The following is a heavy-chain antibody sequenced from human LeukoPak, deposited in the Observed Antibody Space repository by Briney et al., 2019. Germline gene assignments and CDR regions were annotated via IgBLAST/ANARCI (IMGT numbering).Heavy chain of an antibody. Sequence: SETLSLTCTVSGGSISSYYWSWVRQPAGKGLEWIGEINHSGSTNYNPSLKSRVTISVDTSKNQFSLKLSSVTAADTAVYYCARFGSGRPYYYGMDVWGQGTTVTVSS. CDR1: GGSISSYY. J-gene: IGHJ6*02. V-gene: IGHV4-34*01. CDR2: INHSGST. CDR3: ARFGSGRPYYYGMDV. D-gene: IGHD3-10*01.